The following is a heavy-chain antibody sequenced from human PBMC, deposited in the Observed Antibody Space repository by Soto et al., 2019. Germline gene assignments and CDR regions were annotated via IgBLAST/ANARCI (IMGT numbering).Heavy chain of an antibody. CDR1: GGTFSNYA. J-gene: IGHJ6*02. V-gene: IGHV1-69*01. CDR3: ARVVILVPTASTHYYYHMDV. CDR2: IIPIVGTG. Sequence: QVQLVQSGAEVRKPGSSVTVSCKASGGTFSNYAISWVRQAPGQGLEWMGGIIPIVGTGSYAQKFQGRVTITADEPTTTAYMDLSSLRFEDTAVYYCARVVILVPTASTHYYYHMDVWGPGTTVTGSS. D-gene: IGHD2-2*01.